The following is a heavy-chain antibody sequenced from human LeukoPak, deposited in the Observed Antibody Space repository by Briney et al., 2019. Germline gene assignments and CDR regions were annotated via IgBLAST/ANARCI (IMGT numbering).Heavy chain of an antibody. CDR3: ASHSGGYAY. J-gene: IGHJ4*02. CDR1: GGSTSSGGYS. D-gene: IGHD5-12*01. V-gene: IGHV4-30-4*07. Sequence: SETLSLTCAVSGGSTSSGGYSWSWIRQPPGKGLEWIGYIYYSDSTYYNPSLKGRVTISIDTSKNQFSLKLNSVTAADTAVYYCASHSGGYAYWGQGTLVTVSS. CDR2: IYYSDST.